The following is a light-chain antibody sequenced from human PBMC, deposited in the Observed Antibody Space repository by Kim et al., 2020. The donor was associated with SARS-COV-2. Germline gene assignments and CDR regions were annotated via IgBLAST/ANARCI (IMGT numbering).Light chain of an antibody. V-gene: IGLV2-8*01. Sequence: QSALTQPPSASGTPGQTVTISCTGTSSDVGGYNYVSWYHQHPATAPKLMIYEVSKRPSGVPDRFSGSKSGNTAPPTVSGHQAEDEADYYCSSYAAISNLVFGTGTKVTVL. CDR2: EVS. CDR1: SSDVGGYNY. CDR3: SSYAAISNLV. J-gene: IGLJ1*01.